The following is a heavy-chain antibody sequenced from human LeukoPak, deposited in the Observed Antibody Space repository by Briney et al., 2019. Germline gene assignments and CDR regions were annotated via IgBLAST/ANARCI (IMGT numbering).Heavy chain of an antibody. J-gene: IGHJ5*02. CDR1: GFTFSNYG. CDR3: AKKNWFDP. V-gene: IGHV3-30*18. CDR2: ISFDGSNK. Sequence: GGSLRLSCAASGFTFSNYGMHWVRQAPGKGLDWVAVISFDGSNKYYADSVKGRFTISRDNSKNTLYLQMNSLRAEDTAVYYCAKKNWFDPWGQGTLVTVSS.